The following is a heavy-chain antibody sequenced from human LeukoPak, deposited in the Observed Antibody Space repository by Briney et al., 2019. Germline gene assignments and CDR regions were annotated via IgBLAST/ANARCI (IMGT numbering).Heavy chain of an antibody. D-gene: IGHD2-15*01. Sequence: ASVKVSLKASGYTFTSYGISWVRQAPGQGLEWMGWISAYNGNTNYAQKLQGRVTMTTDTSTSTAYMELRSLRSDDTAVYYCARDFVVVVAAIYYYYGMDVWGQGTTVTVSS. CDR1: GYTFTSYG. CDR2: ISAYNGNT. V-gene: IGHV1-18*01. J-gene: IGHJ6*02. CDR3: ARDFVVVVAAIYYYYGMDV.